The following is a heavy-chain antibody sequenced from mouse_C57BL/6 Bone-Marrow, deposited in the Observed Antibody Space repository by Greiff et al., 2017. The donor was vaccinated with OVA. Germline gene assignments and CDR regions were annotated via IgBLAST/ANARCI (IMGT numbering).Heavy chain of an antibody. CDR1: GYTFTSYW. CDR3: ARDYYGSSLDY. CDR2: IHPNGGST. V-gene: IGHV1-64*01. J-gene: IGHJ2*01. Sequence: VQLQQPGAELVKPGASVKLSCKASGYTFTSYWMHWVKQRPGQGLEWIGMIHPNGGSTNYNEKFKSKATLTVDKSSSTAYMQLSSLTSEDSAVYYCARDYYGSSLDYWGQGTTLTVSS. D-gene: IGHD1-1*01.